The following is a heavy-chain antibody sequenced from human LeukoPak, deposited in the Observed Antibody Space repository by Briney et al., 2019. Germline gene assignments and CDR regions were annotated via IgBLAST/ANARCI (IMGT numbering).Heavy chain of an antibody. Sequence: GGSLRLSCAASGFTFSSYGMHWVRQAPGKGLEWVAFIRYDGGNKYYADSVKGRFTISRDNSKSTLYLQMNSPRAEDTAVYYCAKDHDYGGNPYYFDYWGQGTLVTVSS. V-gene: IGHV3-30*02. D-gene: IGHD4-23*01. CDR2: IRYDGGNK. CDR1: GFTFSSYG. CDR3: AKDHDYGGNPYYFDY. J-gene: IGHJ4*02.